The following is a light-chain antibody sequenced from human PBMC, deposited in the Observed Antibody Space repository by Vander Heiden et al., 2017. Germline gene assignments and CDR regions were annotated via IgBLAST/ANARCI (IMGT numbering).Light chain of an antibody. CDR3: QQYYSYPRT. Sequence: AIRMTQSPSSFPASTGDRVTLTCRASQVISSYLAWYQQKPGKAPKLLIYAASTLQSGVPSRFSGSGSGTDFTLTISCLQSEDFATYYCQQYYSYPRTFGQGTKVEIK. J-gene: IGKJ1*01. V-gene: IGKV1-8*01. CDR1: QVISSY. CDR2: AAS.